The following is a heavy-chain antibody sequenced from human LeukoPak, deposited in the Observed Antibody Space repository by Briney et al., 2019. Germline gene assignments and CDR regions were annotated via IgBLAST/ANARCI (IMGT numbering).Heavy chain of an antibody. D-gene: IGHD6-6*01. CDR1: GGSFSGYY. J-gene: IGHJ3*02. CDR2: INHSGST. Sequence: SETLSLTCAVYGGSFSGYYWSWIRQPPGKGLEWIGEINHSGSTNYNPSLKSRVTISVDTSENQFSLKLSSVTAADAAVYYCARGSSGDAFDIWGQGTMVTVSS. V-gene: IGHV4-34*01. CDR3: ARGSSGDAFDI.